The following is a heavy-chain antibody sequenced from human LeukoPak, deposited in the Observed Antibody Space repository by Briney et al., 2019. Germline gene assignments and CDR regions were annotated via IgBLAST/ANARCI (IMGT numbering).Heavy chain of an antibody. Sequence: PGGSLRLSCAASGFTFSSYEMNWVRQAPGQGLEWISYISSSGGTIYYADSVKGRFTISRANAKNSLYLQMNSLRAEDTAVYYCARDVAPIDYWGQGTLVTVSS. V-gene: IGHV3-48*03. J-gene: IGHJ4*02. CDR3: ARDVAPIDY. CDR1: GFTFSSYE. CDR2: ISSSGGTI.